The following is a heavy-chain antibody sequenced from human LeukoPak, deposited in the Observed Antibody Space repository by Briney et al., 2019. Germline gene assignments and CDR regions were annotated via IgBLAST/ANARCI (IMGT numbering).Heavy chain of an antibody. V-gene: IGHV3-30*01. D-gene: IGHD5-18*01. CDR2: ISYDGSNK. Sequence: GGSLRLSCAASGFTFSSYAMHWVRQAPGKGLEWVAVISYDGSNKYYADSVKGRFTISRDNSKNTLYLQMNSLRAEDTAVYYCEGKTAMLDYWGQGTLVTVSS. CDR1: GFTFSSYA. J-gene: IGHJ4*02. CDR3: EGKTAMLDY.